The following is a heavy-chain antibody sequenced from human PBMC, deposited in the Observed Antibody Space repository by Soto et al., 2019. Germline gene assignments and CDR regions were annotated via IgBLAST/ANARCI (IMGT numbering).Heavy chain of an antibody. D-gene: IGHD2-15*01. CDR1: GFTFSSHA. J-gene: IGHJ4*02. CDR2: MTNSGGST. Sequence: EVQLFESGGGLVQPGGSLRLSCAASGFTFSSHAMSWVRQTPGKGLEWVSAMTNSGGSTYYADSVTGRVTISRDNSKNTLYLPMNGLRAEDTAVYYCAKRGISSGDPIDYWGQGTLVTVSS. V-gene: IGHV3-23*01. CDR3: AKRGISSGDPIDY.